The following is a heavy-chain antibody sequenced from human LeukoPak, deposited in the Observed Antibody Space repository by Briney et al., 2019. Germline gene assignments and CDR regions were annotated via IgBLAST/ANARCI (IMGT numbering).Heavy chain of an antibody. CDR2: FDPEDGET. Sequence: GASVKVSCKVSGYTLTELSMHWVRQAPGKGLEWMGGFDPEDGETIYAQKFQGRVTMTEDTSTDTAYMELSSLRSEDTAVYYCATEAAASYYYYYGMDVWGQGPTVTVSS. D-gene: IGHD6-13*01. CDR3: ATEAAASYYYYYGMDV. V-gene: IGHV1-24*01. CDR1: GYTLTELS. J-gene: IGHJ6*02.